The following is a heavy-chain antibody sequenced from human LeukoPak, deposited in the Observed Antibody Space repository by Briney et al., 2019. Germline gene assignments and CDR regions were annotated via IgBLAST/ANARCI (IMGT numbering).Heavy chain of an antibody. J-gene: IGHJ5*02. CDR3: ARGRGYSGYDTLPGFDP. CDR1: GGSFSGYY. CDR2: INHSGST. V-gene: IGHV4-34*01. Sequence: SETLSLTCAVYGGSFSGYYWSWIRQPPGKGLEWIGEINHSGSTNYNPSLKSRVTVSVDTSKNQFSLKLSSVTAADTAVYYCARGRGYSGYDTLPGFDPWGQGTLVTVSS. D-gene: IGHD5-12*01.